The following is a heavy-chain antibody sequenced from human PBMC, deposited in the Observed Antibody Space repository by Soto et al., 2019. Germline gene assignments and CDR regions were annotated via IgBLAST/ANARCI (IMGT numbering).Heavy chain of an antibody. Sequence: QVQLQESGPGLVKPSQTLSLTCTVSGGSISSGGYYWSWIRQHPGKGLEWIGYIYYSGSTYYNPSLKSRVTISVDTSKNQFSLKLTSVAAADAAVYYCARSSTSANYFDYWGQGTLVTVSS. V-gene: IGHV4-31*03. CDR1: GGSISSGGYY. CDR2: IYYSGST. D-gene: IGHD2-2*01. CDR3: ARSSTSANYFDY. J-gene: IGHJ4*02.